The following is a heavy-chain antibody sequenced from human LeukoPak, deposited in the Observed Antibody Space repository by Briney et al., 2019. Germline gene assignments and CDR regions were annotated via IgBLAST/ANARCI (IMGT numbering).Heavy chain of an antibody. Sequence: ETLSLTCTVSGGSISSSSYYWGWIRQPPGKGLEWVSAISGSGGSTYYADSVKGRFTISRDNSKNTLYLQMNSLRAEDTAVYYCAKERIDYWGQGTLVTVSS. CDR2: ISGSGGST. V-gene: IGHV3-23*01. CDR1: GGSISSSSYY. CDR3: AKERIDY. J-gene: IGHJ4*02.